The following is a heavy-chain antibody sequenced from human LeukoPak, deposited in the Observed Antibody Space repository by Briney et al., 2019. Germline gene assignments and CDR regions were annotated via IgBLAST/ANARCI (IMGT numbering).Heavy chain of an antibody. V-gene: IGHV3-33*01. J-gene: IGHJ4*02. CDR3: ARDGIAAAIDY. Sequence: GRSLRLSCAASGFTFSSYGMHWVRQAPGKGLEWVAVIWYDGSNKYYADSVKGRFTTSRDNSKNTLYLQMNSLRAEDTAVYYCARDGIAAAIDYWGQGTLVTVSS. D-gene: IGHD6-13*01. CDR1: GFTFSSYG. CDR2: IWYDGSNK.